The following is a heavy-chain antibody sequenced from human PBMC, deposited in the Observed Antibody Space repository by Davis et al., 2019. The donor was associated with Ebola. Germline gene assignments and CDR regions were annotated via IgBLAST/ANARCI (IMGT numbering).Heavy chain of an antibody. J-gene: IGHJ4*02. CDR1: GFTFSNYA. CDR3: AKGEWEIPSIFDY. CDR2: ISSSGDKI. D-gene: IGHD1-26*01. V-gene: IGHV3-23*01. Sequence: PGGSLRLSCEASGFTFSNYAMSWVRQAPGKGLEWVSGISSSGDKIYYADSVKGRFTISRDNSKNTLYLQMNSLRPEDTAVYYCAKGEWEIPSIFDYWGQGTLVTVSS.